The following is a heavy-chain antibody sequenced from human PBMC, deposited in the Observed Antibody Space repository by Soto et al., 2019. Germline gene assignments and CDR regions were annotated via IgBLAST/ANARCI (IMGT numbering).Heavy chain of an antibody. V-gene: IGHV3-30*03. D-gene: IGHD3-16*02. CDR1: GFTFSSYG. CDR2: ISYDGSNK. Sequence: GGSLRLSCAASGFTFSSYGMHWVRQAPGKGLEWVAVISYDGSNKYYADSVKGRFTISRDNSKNTLYLQMNSLRAEDTAVYYCRYTVVTQDFDYWGQGTLVTVSS. CDR3: RYTVVTQDFDY. J-gene: IGHJ4*02.